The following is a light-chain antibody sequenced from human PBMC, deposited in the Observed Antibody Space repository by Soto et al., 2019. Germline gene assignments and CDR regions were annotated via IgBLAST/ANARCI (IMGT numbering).Light chain of an antibody. CDR3: QQYGSSPRT. CDR1: QSVSSSY. CDR2: GAS. J-gene: IGKJ1*01. Sequence: EIVLTQSPGTLSLSPGERATLSCRASQSVSSSYLAWYQQKPGQAPRLLIYGASSRVTGIPDRFSGSGSGTDFTLTISRLEPEDLAVYYCQQYGSSPRTFGQGTKVEIK. V-gene: IGKV3-20*01.